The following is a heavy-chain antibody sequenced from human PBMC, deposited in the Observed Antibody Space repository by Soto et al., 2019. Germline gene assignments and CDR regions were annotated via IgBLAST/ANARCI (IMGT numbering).Heavy chain of an antibody. J-gene: IGHJ3*01. Sequence: PSETLSLTCAVSGGSISSGGYSWSWIRQPPGKGLEWIGYIYHSGSTYYNPSLKSRVTISVDRSKNQFSLKLSSVTAADTAVYYCARFLDTSSSAFDVWGQGTMVTVSS. CDR3: ARFLDTSSSAFDV. CDR2: IYHSGST. V-gene: IGHV4-30-2*01. CDR1: GGSISSGGYS.